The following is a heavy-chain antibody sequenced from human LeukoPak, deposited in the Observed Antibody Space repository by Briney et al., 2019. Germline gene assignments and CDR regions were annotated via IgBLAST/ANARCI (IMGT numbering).Heavy chain of an antibody. CDR3: ARDYWWNYDY. Sequence: PGESLRLSCAASGFTFSDYAMHWARQAPGKGLEWVAVISKDGSDKYYPGSVRGRFTISRDNSKNTIYLQMDSLRAEDTAIYYCARDYWWNYDYWGQGTLVTVSS. D-gene: IGHD1-7*01. V-gene: IGHV3-30-3*01. CDR2: ISKDGSDK. CDR1: GFTFSDYA. J-gene: IGHJ4*02.